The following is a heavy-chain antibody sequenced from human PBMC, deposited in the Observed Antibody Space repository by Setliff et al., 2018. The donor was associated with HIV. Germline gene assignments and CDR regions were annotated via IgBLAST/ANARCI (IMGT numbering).Heavy chain of an antibody. J-gene: IGHJ3*02. CDR1: GFSFSTYA. V-gene: IGHV3-23*01. Sequence: PGESLRLSCAASGFSFSTYAMGWVRQAPGKGLEWVSTVGAVGSPKFYAESVKGRFTISKDNSKNTLYLQMTSLRDEDTAVYYCAKVLLFGVDVFDIWGQGTMVTVS. CDR2: VGAVGSPK. D-gene: IGHD3-10*02. CDR3: AKVLLFGVDVFDI.